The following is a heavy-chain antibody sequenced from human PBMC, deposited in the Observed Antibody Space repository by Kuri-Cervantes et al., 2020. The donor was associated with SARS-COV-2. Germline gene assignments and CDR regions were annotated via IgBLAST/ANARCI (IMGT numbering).Heavy chain of an antibody. J-gene: IGHJ4*02. D-gene: IGHD3-10*01. Sequence: LSLTCAASGFTFSNYAINWVRQGPGKGLEWVSEISGNGDTTFYADSVKGRFTVSRDNPKNTLYLQMSNLRAEDTAVYYCARDRGYGSGSYSDYWGQGTLVTVSS. CDR3: ARDRGYGSGSYSDY. V-gene: IGHV3-23*01. CDR1: GFTFSNYA. CDR2: ISGNGDTT.